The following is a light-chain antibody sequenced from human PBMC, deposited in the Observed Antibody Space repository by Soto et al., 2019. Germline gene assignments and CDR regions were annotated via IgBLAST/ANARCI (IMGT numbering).Light chain of an antibody. CDR2: SNN. J-gene: IGLJ2*01. CDR1: RSNIGSNT. CDR3: ATWDDSRNGWV. Sequence: QSVLTQPPSASGTPGQRVTISCSGSRSNIGSNTINWHQQLPGTAPKLLIYSNNQRPSGVPARFSVSKSGTSASLAISGLQSEDEADYYCATWDDSRNGWVFGGGTQLTVL. V-gene: IGLV1-44*01.